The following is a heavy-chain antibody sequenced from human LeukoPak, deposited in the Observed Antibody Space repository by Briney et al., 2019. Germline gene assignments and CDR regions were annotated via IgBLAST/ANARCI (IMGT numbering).Heavy chain of an antibody. Sequence: QPGRSLRLSCAASGFAFSNYGMHWVRQAPGKGLEWVAVIWYDGVNKYYGDSVKGRFTISRDNSKNTLSLQMNSLRAEDTAVYYCARDPYASVNYCDSSGQGTLVTVSS. D-gene: IGHD3-10*01. V-gene: IGHV3-33*01. CDR2: IWYDGVNK. J-gene: IGHJ4*02. CDR3: ARDPYASVNYCDS. CDR1: GFAFSNYG.